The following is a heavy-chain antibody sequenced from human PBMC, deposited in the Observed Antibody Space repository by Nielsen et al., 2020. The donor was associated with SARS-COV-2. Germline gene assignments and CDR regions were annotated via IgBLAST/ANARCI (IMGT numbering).Heavy chain of an antibody. CDR1: GFTFSSYW. CDR3: ARGPPGWELLINDY. Sequence: GGSLRLSCAASGFTFSSYWMSWVRQAPGKGLEWVANIKQDGSEKYYVDSVKGRFTISRDNAKNSLYLQMNSLRAEDTAVYYCARGPPGWELLINDYWGQGTLVTVSS. V-gene: IGHV3-7*01. CDR2: IKQDGSEK. J-gene: IGHJ4*02. D-gene: IGHD1-26*01.